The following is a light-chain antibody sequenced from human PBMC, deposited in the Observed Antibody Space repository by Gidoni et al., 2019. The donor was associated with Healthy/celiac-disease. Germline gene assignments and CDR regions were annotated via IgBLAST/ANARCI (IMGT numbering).Light chain of an antibody. CDR1: SSDVGSYNL. J-gene: IGLJ2*01. CDR2: EVS. Sequence: LTQPASVSGSPGQSITISCTGTSSDVGSYNLVSWYQQHPGKAPKLMIYEVSKRPSGVSNRFSGSKSGNTASLTISGLQAEDEADYYCCSYAGSSTSVVFGGGTKLTVL. V-gene: IGLV2-23*02. CDR3: CSYAGSSTSVV.